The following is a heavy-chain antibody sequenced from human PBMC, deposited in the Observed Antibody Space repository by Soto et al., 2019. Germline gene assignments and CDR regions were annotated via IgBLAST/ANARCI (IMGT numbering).Heavy chain of an antibody. V-gene: IGHV4-4*02. J-gene: IGHJ5*02. CDR1: GGSISSSNW. Sequence: QVQLQESGPGLVKPSGTLSLTCAVSGGSISSSNWWSWVRQPPGKGLEWIGEIYHSGSTNYNPSLQRRVTLSVDQSKNPFSLKLTSVTAADTAVYYCARDLDYGDYEMAWGQGTLVTVSS. CDR2: IYHSGST. D-gene: IGHD4-17*01. CDR3: ARDLDYGDYEMA.